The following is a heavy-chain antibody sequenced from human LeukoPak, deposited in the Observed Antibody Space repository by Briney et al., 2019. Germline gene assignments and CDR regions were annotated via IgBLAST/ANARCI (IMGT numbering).Heavy chain of an antibody. CDR1: GFTFSSYS. V-gene: IGHV3-48*01. J-gene: IGHJ6*03. D-gene: IGHD2-2*01. CDR2: ISSSSSTI. CDR3: AREGICSSTSCYQSHYYYYMDV. Sequence: SGGSWSLSCEASGFTFSSYSMTWVGQAPGKGREWVSYISSSSSTIYYADSVKGRFTISRDNAKNSLYLQMNSLRAEDTAVYYCAREGICSSTSCYQSHYYYYMDVWGKGTTVTVSS.